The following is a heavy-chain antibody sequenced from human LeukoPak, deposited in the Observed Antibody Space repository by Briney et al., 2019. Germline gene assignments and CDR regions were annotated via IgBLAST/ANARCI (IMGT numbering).Heavy chain of an antibody. Sequence: GGSLRLSCAASGFTFSSYWMSWVRQAPGKGLVWVSRINSDGSSTSYADSVKGRFTISRDNAKNTLYLQMNSLRAEDTAVYYCARDRAEDILTGYSYNWYFDLWGRGTLVTVSS. D-gene: IGHD3-9*01. CDR1: GFTFSSYW. V-gene: IGHV3-74*01. CDR2: INSDGSST. CDR3: ARDRAEDILTGYSYNWYFDL. J-gene: IGHJ2*01.